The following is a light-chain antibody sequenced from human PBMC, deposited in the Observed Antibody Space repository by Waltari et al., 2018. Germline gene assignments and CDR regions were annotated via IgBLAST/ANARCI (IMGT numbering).Light chain of an antibody. V-gene: IGLV2-23*02. Sequence: QSALTQPASVSGSPGQAITISCTGTSTNVGGYNLVSWYRQYPGKAPELMIFGVSERPSGISNRLSGSQSGNTATLTISGLQAEDEADYYGLSYSGRSDYVFGTGTRV. J-gene: IGLJ1*01. CDR2: GVS. CDR1: STNVGGYNL. CDR3: LSYSGRSDYV.